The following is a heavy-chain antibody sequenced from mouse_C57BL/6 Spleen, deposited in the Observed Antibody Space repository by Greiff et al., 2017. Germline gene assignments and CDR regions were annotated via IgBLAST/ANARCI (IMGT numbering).Heavy chain of an antibody. Sequence: QVQLQQSGPELVKPGASVKISCTASGYAFSSSWMNWVQQRPGKGLEWIGRIYPGGGDTNYNGKFKGKATLTADKSSSTAYMQLSSLTSEDSAAYFGARLGGRYYGSSYEGYWGQGTTLTVSS. J-gene: IGHJ2*01. V-gene: IGHV1-82*01. CDR3: ARLGGRYYGSSYEGY. D-gene: IGHD1-1*01. CDR2: IYPGGGDT. CDR1: GYAFSSSW.